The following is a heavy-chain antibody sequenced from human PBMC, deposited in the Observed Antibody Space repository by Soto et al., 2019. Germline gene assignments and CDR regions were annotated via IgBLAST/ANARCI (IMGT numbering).Heavy chain of an antibody. CDR3: ATAGGSSYYFDY. CDR2: FDPEDGET. D-gene: IGHD6-6*01. V-gene: IGHV1-24*01. Sequence: ASVKVSCKVSGYTLTELSMHWVRQAPGKGLEWMGGFDPEDGETIYAQKFQGRVTMTEDTSTDTAYMELSSLRSEDTAVYYCATAGGSSYYFDYWGQGTLVTVSS. J-gene: IGHJ4*02. CDR1: GYTLTELS.